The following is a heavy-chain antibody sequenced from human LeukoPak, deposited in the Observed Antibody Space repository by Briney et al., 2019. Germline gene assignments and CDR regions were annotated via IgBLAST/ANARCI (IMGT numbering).Heavy chain of an antibody. Sequence: GGSLRLSCAASGFTFSSYGMHWVRQAPGKGLEWVAVISYDGSNKYYADSVKGRFTISRDNAKNSLYLQMNSLRAEDTAVYYCARDGLGYCSSTSCYMPHEIDYWGQGTLVTVSS. CDR2: ISYDGSNK. CDR1: GFTFSSYG. V-gene: IGHV3-30*03. CDR3: ARDGLGYCSSTSCYMPHEIDY. D-gene: IGHD2-2*02. J-gene: IGHJ4*02.